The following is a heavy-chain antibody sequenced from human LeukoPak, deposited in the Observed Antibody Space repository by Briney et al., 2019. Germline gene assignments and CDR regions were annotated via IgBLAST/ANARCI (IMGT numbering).Heavy chain of an antibody. CDR3: ARRPAYD. CDR2: INHSGST. Sequence: SETLSLTCAVYGGSFSGYYWSWIRQPPGKGLEWIGEINHSGSTNYNPSLKSRVTISVDTSKNQFSLKLSSVTAAYTAVYYCARRPAYDWGQGTLVTVSS. D-gene: IGHD2-2*01. J-gene: IGHJ4*02. CDR1: GGSFSGYY. V-gene: IGHV4-34*01.